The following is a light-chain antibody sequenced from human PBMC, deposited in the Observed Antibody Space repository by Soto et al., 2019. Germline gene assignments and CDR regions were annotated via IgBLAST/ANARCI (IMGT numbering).Light chain of an antibody. Sequence: QSVLTQPPSASGTPGQRVTISCSGSSSNIGSNTVTWYQQLPGTAPKLLIHANNQRPSGVPDRFSGSKSGTSASLAISWLQSEEADYYCAAWDDSMNGYVFGTGTKVTVL. CDR3: AAWDDSMNGYV. J-gene: IGLJ1*01. CDR1: SSNIGSNT. CDR2: ANN. V-gene: IGLV1-44*01.